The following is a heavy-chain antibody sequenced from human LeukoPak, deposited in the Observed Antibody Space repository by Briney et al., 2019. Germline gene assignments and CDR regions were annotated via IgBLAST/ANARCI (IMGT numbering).Heavy chain of an antibody. CDR1: GFTFSSYS. CDR2: ISSSSSYI. V-gene: IGHV3-21*01. CDR3: ARDLYSGYDAFDY. J-gene: IGHJ4*02. D-gene: IGHD5-12*01. Sequence: GSLRLSCAASGFTFSSYSMNWVRQAPGKGLEWVSSISSSSSYIYYADSVKGRFTISRDNAKNSLYLQMNSLRAEDTAVYYCARDLYSGYDAFDYWGQGTLVTVSS.